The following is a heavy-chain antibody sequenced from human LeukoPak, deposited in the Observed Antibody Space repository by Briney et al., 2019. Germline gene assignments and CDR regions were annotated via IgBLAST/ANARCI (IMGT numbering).Heavy chain of an antibody. D-gene: IGHD3-22*01. J-gene: IGHJ4*02. CDR2: INSDGSST. CDR3: ARGKLHYYDSSGYYY. CDR1: GFTFSTYW. Sequence: GGSLRLSCAASGFTFSTYWMHWVRQAPGKGLVWVSRINSDGSSTSYADPVKGRFTISRDNAKNSLYLQMNSLRAEDTAVYYCARGKLHYYDSSGYYYWGQGTLVTVSS. V-gene: IGHV3-74*01.